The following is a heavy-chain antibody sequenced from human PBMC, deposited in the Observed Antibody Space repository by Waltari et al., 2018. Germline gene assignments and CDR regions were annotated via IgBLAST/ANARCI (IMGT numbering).Heavy chain of an antibody. J-gene: IGHJ4*02. CDR2: ISWDGDRT. CDR1: GFIFDDFT. CDR3: GKDIGGSDS. Sequence: EVHLLESGGAVVQPGGSLRLSCDASGFIFDDFTMNWVRQPPGKGLEWVSLISWDGDRTYYGDSVKGRFTISRDNSKDSLYLQMNSLRSEDNALYYCGKDIGGSDSWGQGTPVTVSS. V-gene: IGHV3-43*01.